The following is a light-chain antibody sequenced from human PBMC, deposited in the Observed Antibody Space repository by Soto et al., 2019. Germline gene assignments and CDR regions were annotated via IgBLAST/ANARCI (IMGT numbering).Light chain of an antibody. Sequence: EIVMTQSPATLSVSPGERATLSCRASQSVSSNLAWYQQKPGQAPRLLLYGASTRATGIPDRFSGSGSRTEFTLTISSLQSEDFAVYYCQQYNNWPPYTVGQGTKLEIK. CDR1: QSVSSN. J-gene: IGKJ2*01. CDR2: GAS. V-gene: IGKV3-15*01. CDR3: QQYNNWPPYT.